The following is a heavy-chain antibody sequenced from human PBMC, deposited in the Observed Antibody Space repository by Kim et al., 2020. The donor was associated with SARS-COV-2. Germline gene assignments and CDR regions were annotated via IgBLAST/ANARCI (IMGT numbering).Heavy chain of an antibody. D-gene: IGHD3-10*01. Sequence: SETLSLTCTVSGGSISSSSYYWGWIRQPPGKGLEWIGSIYYSGSTYYNQSLKSRVTISVDTSKNQFSLKLSSVTAADTAVYYCARQTMVRGVIITRLFDYWGQGTLVTVSS. CDR1: GGSISSSSYY. CDR2: IYYSGST. J-gene: IGHJ4*02. V-gene: IGHV4-39*01. CDR3: ARQTMVRGVIITRLFDY.